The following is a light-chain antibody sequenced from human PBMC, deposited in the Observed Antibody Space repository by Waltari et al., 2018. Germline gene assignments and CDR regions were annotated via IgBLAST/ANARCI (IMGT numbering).Light chain of an antibody. CDR3: QQCYTFPYT. Sequence: DIVLTQSPDSLAVPLGARATINCKSSQSVVFSSNNKNYLAWYQQKPGQPPKLLITWASTRESGVPDRFSGSGSETDFTLTISSLQAEDVAVYYCQQCYTFPYTFGQGTKLEIK. V-gene: IGKV4-1*01. J-gene: IGKJ2*01. CDR2: WAS. CDR1: QSVVFSSNNKNY.